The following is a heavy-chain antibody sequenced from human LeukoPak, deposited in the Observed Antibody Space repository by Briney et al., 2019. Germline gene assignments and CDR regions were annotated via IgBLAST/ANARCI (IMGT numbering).Heavy chain of an antibody. CDR2: IYYSGST. CDR1: GGSLSSYY. V-gene: IGHV4-59*01. D-gene: IGHD5-18*01. J-gene: IGHJ4*02. Sequence: PSETLSVTCTVSGGSLSSYYWSWIRQPPGKGLEWIGHIYYSGSTNYNPPLKSRVTISIDTSKNQFSLRLSSVTAADTAVYYCARGAAGYSYGWGQGTLVTVSS. CDR3: ARGAAGYSYG.